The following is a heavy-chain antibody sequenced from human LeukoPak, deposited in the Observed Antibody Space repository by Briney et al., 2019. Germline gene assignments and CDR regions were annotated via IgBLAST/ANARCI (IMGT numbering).Heavy chain of an antibody. J-gene: IGHJ5*02. Sequence: SETLSLTCTVSGGSISSGTYYWSWIRQPAGKGLEWIGRIYTSGSTNYNPSLKSRITISVDTSKNQFSLKLSSVTAADTAVYYCARRAAAVAGNSWFDPWGQGTLVTVSS. CDR3: ARRAAAVAGNSWFDP. V-gene: IGHV4-61*02. D-gene: IGHD6-19*01. CDR2: IYTSGST. CDR1: GGSISSGTYY.